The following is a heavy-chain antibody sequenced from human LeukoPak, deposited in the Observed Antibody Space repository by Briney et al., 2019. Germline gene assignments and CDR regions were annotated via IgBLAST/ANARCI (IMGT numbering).Heavy chain of an antibody. D-gene: IGHD1-7*01. CDR3: ARWDIRGTAHQLDY. CDR1: GFTLSGHW. V-gene: IGHV3-7*01. Sequence: GGSLRLSCAASGFTLSGHWMSWVRPAPGKGLEWVANINQDASLMYYVDSVKGRFTISRDNAKNSMYLQMNSLRAEDTAVYYCARWDIRGTAHQLDYWGQGTLVTVSS. CDR2: INQDASLM. J-gene: IGHJ4*02.